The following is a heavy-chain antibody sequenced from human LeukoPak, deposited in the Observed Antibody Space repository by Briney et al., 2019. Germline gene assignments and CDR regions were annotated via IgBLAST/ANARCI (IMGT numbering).Heavy chain of an antibody. CDR2: IWYDGSNK. CDR3: ARSRGHCSSTSCPNWLDP. J-gene: IGHJ5*02. Sequence: GGSLRLSCAASGFTFSSYGMHWVRQAPGKGLEWVAVIWYDGSNKYYADSVKGRFTISRDNSKNTLYLQMNSLRAEDTAVYYCARSRGHCSSTSCPNWLDPWGQGTLVTVSS. D-gene: IGHD2-2*01. V-gene: IGHV3-33*01. CDR1: GFTFSSYG.